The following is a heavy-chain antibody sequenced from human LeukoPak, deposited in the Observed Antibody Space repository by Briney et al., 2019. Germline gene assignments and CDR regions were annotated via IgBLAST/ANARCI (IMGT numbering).Heavy chain of an antibody. J-gene: IGHJ5*02. CDR2: MNPNSGNT. Sequence: ASVKVSCKASGYTFTSYDSNWVRQATGQALEWMGWMNPNSGNTGYAQKFQGRVTMTRNTSISTAYMELSSLRSEDTAVYYCARIAKIRLVLGYCSSTSCYAGGYNWFDPWGQGTLVTVSS. D-gene: IGHD2-2*01. V-gene: IGHV1-8*01. CDR3: ARIAKIRLVLGYCSSTSCYAGGYNWFDP. CDR1: GYTFTSYD.